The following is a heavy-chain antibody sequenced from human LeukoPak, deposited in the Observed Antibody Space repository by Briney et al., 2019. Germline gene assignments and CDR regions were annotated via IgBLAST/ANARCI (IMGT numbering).Heavy chain of an antibody. J-gene: IGHJ5*02. V-gene: IGHV3-23*01. CDR1: GLTVSSNF. CDR3: AKDRGNYSPVRFDP. D-gene: IGHD3-16*01. Sequence: GGSLRPSCAASGLTVSSNFMSWVRQAPGKGLEWVSSISGSGANTYYADSVKGRFTISRDNSKDTLYLQMNSLRAEDTAVYYCAKDRGNYSPVRFDPWGQGTLVTVSS. CDR2: ISGSGANT.